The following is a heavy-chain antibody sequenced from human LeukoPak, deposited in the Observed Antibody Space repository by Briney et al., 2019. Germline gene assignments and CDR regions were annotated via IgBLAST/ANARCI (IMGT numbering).Heavy chain of an antibody. CDR2: ISGSGGST. D-gene: IGHD6-13*01. Sequence: GGSLRLSCAASGFTSSSYAMSWVRQAPGKGLEWVSAISGSGGSTYYADSVKGRFTISRDNSKSTLYLQMNSLRAEDTAVYYCAKVDPFSSSWPRYWGQGTLVTVSS. V-gene: IGHV3-23*01. CDR1: GFTSSSYA. J-gene: IGHJ4*02. CDR3: AKVDPFSSSWPRY.